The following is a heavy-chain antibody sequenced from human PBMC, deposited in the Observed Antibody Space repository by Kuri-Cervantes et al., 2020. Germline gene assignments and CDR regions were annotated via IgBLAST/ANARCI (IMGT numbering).Heavy chain of an antibody. J-gene: IGHJ6*04. CDR2: ISWNSGSI. CDR1: GFTFDDYA. D-gene: IGHD1-26*01. Sequence: SLKISCAASGFTFDDYAMHWVRQAPGKGLEWVSGISWNSGSIGYADSVKGRFTISRDNAKNSLYLEMNSLRAEETAFYYCAREGAGLGRGMDVWGKGTTVTVSS. CDR3: AREGAGLGRGMDV. V-gene: IGHV3-9*01.